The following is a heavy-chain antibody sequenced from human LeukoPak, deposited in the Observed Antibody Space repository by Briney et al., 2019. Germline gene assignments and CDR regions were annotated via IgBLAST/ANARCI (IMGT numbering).Heavy chain of an antibody. CDR1: GFTFSSFP. CDR2: ISRDGATT. Sequence: PGGSLRLSCAASGFTFSSFPMSWVRQAPGKGLVWVSRISRDGATTHYAGSVKGRFTISRDNAKNMVYLQMDSLSAEDTAVYYCVRLLDIDYWGQGTLVTVSS. CDR3: VRLLDIDY. J-gene: IGHJ4*02. V-gene: IGHV3-74*01. D-gene: IGHD1-1*01.